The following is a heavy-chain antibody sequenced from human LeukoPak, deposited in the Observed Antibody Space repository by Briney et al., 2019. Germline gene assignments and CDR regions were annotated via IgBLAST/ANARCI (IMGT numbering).Heavy chain of an antibody. D-gene: IGHD1-26*01. Sequence: SVKVSCKASGYTFTGYYMHWVRQAPGQGLEWMGRIIPILGIANYAQKFQGGVTITADKSTSTAYMELSSLRSEDTAVYYCARGAVGAAFDYWGQGTLVTVSS. CDR3: ARGAVGAAFDY. J-gene: IGHJ4*02. CDR2: IIPILGIA. V-gene: IGHV1-69*04. CDR1: GYTFTGYY.